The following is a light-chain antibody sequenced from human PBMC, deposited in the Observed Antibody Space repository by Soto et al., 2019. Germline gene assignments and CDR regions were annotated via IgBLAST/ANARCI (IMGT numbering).Light chain of an antibody. CDR3: QQYNDWLWT. CDR1: QSVTYN. Sequence: ETMLTQSPATLSASQGERVSLSGRATQSVTYNLAWYQQKPGQAPRLLIYGASTRATVIPARFSGRGSGTEFTLTITSLQSEDFAVYYCQQYNDWLWTFGQGTKVDIK. CDR2: GAS. J-gene: IGKJ1*01. V-gene: IGKV3-15*01.